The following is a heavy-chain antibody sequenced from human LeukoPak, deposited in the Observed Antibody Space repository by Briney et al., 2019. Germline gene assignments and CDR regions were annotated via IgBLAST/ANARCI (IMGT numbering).Heavy chain of an antibody. CDR2: ISSSGSTI. CDR1: GFTFGDYA. Sequence: GGSLRLSCTASGFTFGDYAMSWVRQAPGKGLEWVSYISSSGSTIYYADSVKGRFTISRDNAKNSLYLQMNSLRAEDTAVYYCARGLGDYDSSGYYYYYYYYMDVWGKGTTVTVSS. CDR3: ARGLGDYDSSGYYYYYYYYMDV. J-gene: IGHJ6*03. V-gene: IGHV3-11*04. D-gene: IGHD3-22*01.